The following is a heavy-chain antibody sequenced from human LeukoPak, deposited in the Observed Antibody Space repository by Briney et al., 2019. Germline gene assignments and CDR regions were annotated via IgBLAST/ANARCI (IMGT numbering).Heavy chain of an antibody. CDR3: AKGPLLWFGERLFDY. V-gene: IGHV3-30*18. CDR1: GFTFSSYG. J-gene: IGHJ4*02. CDR2: ISYDGSNK. Sequence: GGSLRLSCAASGFTFSSYGMHWVRQAPGKGLEWVAVISYDGSNKYYADSVKGRFTISRDNSKNTLYLQMNSLRAEDTAVYYCAKGPLLWFGERLFDYWGQGTLVTVSS. D-gene: IGHD3-10*01.